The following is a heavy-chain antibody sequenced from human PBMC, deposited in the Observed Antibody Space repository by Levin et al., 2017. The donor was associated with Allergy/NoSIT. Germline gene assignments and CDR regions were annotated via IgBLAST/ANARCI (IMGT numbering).Heavy chain of an antibody. J-gene: IGHJ4*02. CDR2: IRSKANSYAT. CDR3: TSPEYSSTVGAYYFDY. Sequence: QTGGSLRLSCAASGFTFSGSAMHWVRQASGKGLEWVGRIRSKANSYATAYAASVKGRFTISRDDSKNTAYLQMNSLKTEDTAVYYCTSPEYSSTVGAYYFDYWGQGTLVTVSS. D-gene: IGHD6-6*01. V-gene: IGHV3-73*01. CDR1: GFTFSGSA.